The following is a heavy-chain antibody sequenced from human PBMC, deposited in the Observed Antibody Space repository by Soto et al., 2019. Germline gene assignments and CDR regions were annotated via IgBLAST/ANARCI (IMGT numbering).Heavy chain of an antibody. CDR2: IIPIFGTA. V-gene: IGHV1-69*06. CDR3: ARDSPSIAARQNYYYGMDV. D-gene: IGHD6-6*01. CDR1: GGTFSSYA. Sequence: SVKVSCKXSGGTFSSYAISWVRQAPGQGLEWMGGIIPIFGTANYAQKFQGRVTITADKSTSTTYMELSSLRSEDTAVYYCARDSPSIAARQNYYYGMDVWGQGTTVTVSS. J-gene: IGHJ6*02.